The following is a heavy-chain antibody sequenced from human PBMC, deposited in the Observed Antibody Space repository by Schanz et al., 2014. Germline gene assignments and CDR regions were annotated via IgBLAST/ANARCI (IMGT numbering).Heavy chain of an antibody. D-gene: IGHD1-20*01. J-gene: IGHJ5*02. V-gene: IGHV4-34*02. CDR1: GGSFSAYH. CDR2: IRHEGTT. Sequence: QVQLQQWGAGLLKPSETLSLICVINGGSFSAYHWSWLRQSPGKGPEWIGEIRHEGTTNYNPSLKSRVTISGDTAKNQFSLNLANVTAADTADYYCASRRRMGISMGPRILKGWFDAWGQGTLVTVSS. CDR3: ASRRRMGISMGPRILKGWFDA.